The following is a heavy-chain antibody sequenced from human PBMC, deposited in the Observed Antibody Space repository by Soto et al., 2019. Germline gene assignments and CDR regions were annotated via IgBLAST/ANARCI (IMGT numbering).Heavy chain of an antibody. J-gene: IGHJ4*02. CDR1: GGTFSSYA. CDR3: ARRYYDILTGYYLFDY. Sequence: SVKVSCKASGGTFSSYAISWVRQAPGQGLEWMGGIIPIFGTANYAQKFQGRVTITADESTSTAYMELRSLRSDDTAVYYCARRYYDILTGYYLFDYWGQGTLVTVSS. V-gene: IGHV1-69*13. CDR2: IIPIFGTA. D-gene: IGHD3-9*01.